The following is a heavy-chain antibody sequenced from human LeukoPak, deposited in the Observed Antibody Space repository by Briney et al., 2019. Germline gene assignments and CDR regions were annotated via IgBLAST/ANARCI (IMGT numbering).Heavy chain of an antibody. V-gene: IGHV3-66*02. Sequence: GGSLRLXCAASGFTVSSNYMSWVRQAPGKVLEWVSVIYSGGSTYYADSVKGRFTISRDNSKNTLYLQMNSLRAEDTAVYYCARERVVVPAAFFDYWGQGTLVTVSS. CDR1: GFTVSSNY. D-gene: IGHD2-2*01. CDR2: IYSGGST. CDR3: ARERVVVPAAFFDY. J-gene: IGHJ4*02.